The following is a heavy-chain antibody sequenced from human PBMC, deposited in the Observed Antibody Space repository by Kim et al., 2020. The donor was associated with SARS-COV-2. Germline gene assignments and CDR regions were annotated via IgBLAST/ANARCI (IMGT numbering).Heavy chain of an antibody. D-gene: IGHD4-17*01. J-gene: IGHJ5*02. CDR1: GGSISSGGYY. Sequence: SETLSLTCTVSGGSISSGGYYWSWIRQHPGKGLEWIGYIYYSGGTYYNPSLKSRVTISVDTSKNQFSLKLNSVIAADTAVYYCARGAVTTIKNWFDPWGQGNLVTVSS. V-gene: IGHV4-31*03. CDR2: IYYSGGT. CDR3: ARGAVTTIKNWFDP.